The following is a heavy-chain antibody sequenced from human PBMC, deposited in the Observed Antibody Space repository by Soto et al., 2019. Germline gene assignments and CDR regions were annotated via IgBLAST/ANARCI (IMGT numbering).Heavy chain of an antibody. J-gene: IGHJ3*02. CDR2: IYWDDDK. Sequence: QITLKESGPTLVKPSQTLTLTCTFSGFSLNTDGVGVGWIRQPPGKALEWLALIYWDDDKRNSPSLKSRLTITHDTSKNQVVLTMTNMDPVDTATDYWAHTTWLIDAFDIWGQGTMVTVSS. V-gene: IGHV2-5*02. CDR1: GFSLNTDGVG. D-gene: IGHD6-19*01. CDR3: AHTTWLIDAFDI.